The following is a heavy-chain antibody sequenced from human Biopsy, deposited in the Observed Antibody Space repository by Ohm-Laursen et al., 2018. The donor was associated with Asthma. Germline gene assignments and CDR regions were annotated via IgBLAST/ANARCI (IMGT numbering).Heavy chain of an antibody. D-gene: IGHD3-3*01. CDR3: ARDYYDFWNRSVYTYFGMDV. V-gene: IGHV4-31*03. Sequence: TLSLTCSVSGYSISNGGYYWTWVRQRPGKGLEWIGNIYHRGNTMYNPSLKSRLSFSVDTSKNQFSLKLSSVTAADTAIYFCARDYYDFWNRSVYTYFGMDVWGRGTTVVVSS. CDR1: GYSISNGGYY. CDR2: IYHRGNT. J-gene: IGHJ6*02.